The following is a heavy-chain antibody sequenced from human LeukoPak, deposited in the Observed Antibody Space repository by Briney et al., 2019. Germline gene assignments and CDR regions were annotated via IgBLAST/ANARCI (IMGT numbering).Heavy chain of an antibody. CDR2: INPNSGGT. D-gene: IGHD2-15*01. Sequence: ASVKVSCKASGYTFTGYYMHWVRQAPGQGLEWMGRINPNSGGTNYAQKFQGRVTMTRDTSISTAYMELSRLRSDDTAVYYYARIPSICSGGSCPVDYWGQGTLVTVSS. CDR1: GYTFTGYY. CDR3: ARIPSICSGGSCPVDY. J-gene: IGHJ4*02. V-gene: IGHV1-2*06.